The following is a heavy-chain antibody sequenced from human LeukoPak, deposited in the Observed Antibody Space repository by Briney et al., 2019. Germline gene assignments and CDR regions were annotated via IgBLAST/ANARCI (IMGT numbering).Heavy chain of an antibody. V-gene: IGHV3-21*01. CDR2: ISSSSSYI. CDR1: GFTFSSYS. J-gene: IGHJ6*03. CDR3: ATLATVSTYYYYMDV. Sequence: GGSLRLSCAASGFTFSSYSMNWVRQAPGKGLEWVSSISSSSSYIYYADSVKGRFTISRDNAKNSLYLQMNSLRAEDTAVYYCATLATVSTYYYYMDVWGKGTTVTVSS. D-gene: IGHD4-11*01.